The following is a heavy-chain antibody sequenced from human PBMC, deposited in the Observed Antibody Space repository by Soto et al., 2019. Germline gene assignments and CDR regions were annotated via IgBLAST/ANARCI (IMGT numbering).Heavy chain of an antibody. V-gene: IGHV4-39*02. J-gene: IGHJ4*02. D-gene: IGHD2-15*01. Sequence: QLQLQESGSGLVKPSETLSLTCSVSGGSISSSSYYWGWIRQPPGKGLEWIGSIFYSGSTYYHPSLKRRATISEHTSKNQCALKLSSVTAADTAVYYCAREVAATSNFDYWGQGTLVTVSS. CDR3: AREVAATSNFDY. CDR1: GGSISSSSYY. CDR2: IFYSGST.